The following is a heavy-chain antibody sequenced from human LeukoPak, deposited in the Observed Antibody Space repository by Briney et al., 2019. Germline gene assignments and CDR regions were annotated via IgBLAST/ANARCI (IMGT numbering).Heavy chain of an antibody. CDR2: LYYSGST. D-gene: IGHD5-12*01. CDR3: ARQAISGYDPPPFDS. CDR1: GGSISSSTYY. J-gene: IGHJ4*02. V-gene: IGHV4-39*01. Sequence: PSETLSLTCTVSGGSISSSTYYWGWIRQPPGKGLEWIGNLYYSGSTYYNPSLKSRVTISVDTSKNQCSLKLSSVTAADTAVYYCARQAISGYDPPPFDSWGQGTLVTVSS.